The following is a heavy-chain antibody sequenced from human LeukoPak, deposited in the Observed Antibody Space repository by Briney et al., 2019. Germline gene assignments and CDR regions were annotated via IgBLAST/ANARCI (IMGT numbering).Heavy chain of an antibody. CDR3: ARDRDANWFDP. D-gene: IGHD3-10*01. CDR2: IWYDGSNK. V-gene: IGHV3-33*01. J-gene: IGHJ5*02. Sequence: GGSLRLSCAASGFTFSSYGMHWVRQAPGKGMEWVAVIWYDGSNKYYADSVKGRFTISRDNSKNTLYLQMNSLRAEDTAVYYCARDRDANWFDPWGQGTLVTVSS. CDR1: GFTFSSYG.